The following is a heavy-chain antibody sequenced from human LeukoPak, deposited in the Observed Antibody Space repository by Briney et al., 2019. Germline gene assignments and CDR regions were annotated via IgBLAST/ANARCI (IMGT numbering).Heavy chain of an antibody. Sequence: GASVKVSCKASGYAFTGYYMHWVRQAPGQGLEWMGWINPNSGGTNYAQKFQGRVTMTRDTSISTAYMELSRLRSDDTAVYYCARLSAEIVPDNEQAFDPWGQGTLVTVSS. J-gene: IGHJ5*02. CDR2: INPNSGGT. CDR3: ARLSAEIVPDNEQAFDP. CDR1: GYAFTGYY. V-gene: IGHV1-2*02. D-gene: IGHD2-8*01.